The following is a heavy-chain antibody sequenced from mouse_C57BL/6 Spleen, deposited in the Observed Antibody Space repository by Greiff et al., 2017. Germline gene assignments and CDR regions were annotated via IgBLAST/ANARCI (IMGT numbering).Heavy chain of an antibody. Sequence: EVMLVESGGGLVKPGGSLKLSCAASGFTFSSYTMSWVRQTPEKRLEWVATISGGGGNTYYPDSVKGRFTISRDNAKNTLYLQMSSLRSEDTALYYGARHVITTVVDYFDYWGQGTTLTVSS. CDR2: ISGGGGNT. V-gene: IGHV5-9*01. J-gene: IGHJ2*01. D-gene: IGHD1-1*01. CDR1: GFTFSSYT. CDR3: ARHVITTVVDYFDY.